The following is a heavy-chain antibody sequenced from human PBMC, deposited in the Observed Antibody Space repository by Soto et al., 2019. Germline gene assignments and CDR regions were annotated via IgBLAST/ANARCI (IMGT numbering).Heavy chain of an antibody. CDR1: GDSFSGYY. CDR3: ARRITMIVVAHRGFDP. D-gene: IGHD3-22*01. V-gene: IGHV4-34*01. J-gene: IGHJ5*02. CDR2: INHSGST. Sequence: PSETLSLTCAVYGDSFSGYYWSWIRQPPGKGLEWIGEINHSGSTNYNPSLKSRVTISVDTSKNQFSLKLSSVTAADTALYYCARRITMIVVAHRGFDPWGQGTLVTSPQ.